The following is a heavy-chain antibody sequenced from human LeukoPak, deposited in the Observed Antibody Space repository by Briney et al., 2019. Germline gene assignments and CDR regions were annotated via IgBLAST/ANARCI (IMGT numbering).Heavy chain of an antibody. D-gene: IGHD6-19*01. J-gene: IGHJ4*01. CDR1: GYTFTGYY. CDR3: SKSGWYQNPGD. Sequence: GASLKVSCKASGYTFTGYYMHWVRQATGQPLEWIRWVSPHSGGTNYAQKFEASITMTTDMSISSAYMELKSPGSDDAAVYSWSKSGWYQNPGDWGQGTLVTVSS. CDR2: VSPHSGGT. V-gene: IGHV1-2*02.